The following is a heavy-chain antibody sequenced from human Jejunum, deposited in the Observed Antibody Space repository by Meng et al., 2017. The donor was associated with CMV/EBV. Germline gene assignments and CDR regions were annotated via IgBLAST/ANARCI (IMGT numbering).Heavy chain of an antibody. Sequence: VSSASINSYYWNWIRQPPGKGLEWIGYVSDIGRTNYNASLRSRVTMSLDTSNKHFFLKLSSVTAADTAVYYCARGLRGYLLAFDPWGQGSLVTVSS. CDR1: SASINSYY. CDR2: VSDIGRT. J-gene: IGHJ5*02. V-gene: IGHV4-59*13. CDR3: ARGLRGYLLAFDP. D-gene: IGHD3-10*01.